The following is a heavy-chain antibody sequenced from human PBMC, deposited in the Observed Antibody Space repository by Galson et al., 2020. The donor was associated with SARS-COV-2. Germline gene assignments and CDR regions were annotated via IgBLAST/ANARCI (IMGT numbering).Heavy chain of an antibody. Sequence: GGSLRLSCAASGFTFDDYAMHWVRQAPGKGLEWVSGISWNSGSIGYADSVKGRFTISRDNAKNSLYLQMNSLRAEDTALYYCAKDINSFDDFDIWGQGTMVTVSS. J-gene: IGHJ3*02. CDR2: ISWNSGSI. CDR1: GFTFDDYA. CDR3: AKDINSFDDFDI. V-gene: IGHV3-9*01. D-gene: IGHD5-18*01.